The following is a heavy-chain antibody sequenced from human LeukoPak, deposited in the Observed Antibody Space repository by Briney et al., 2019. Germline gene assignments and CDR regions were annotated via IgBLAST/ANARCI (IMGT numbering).Heavy chain of an antibody. CDR2: TYYGGNT. CDR3: ARHVVGPGYSSVSNLDY. J-gene: IGHJ4*02. CDR1: GASNSSGTYY. Sequence: SETLSLTCPVSGASNSSGTYYWAWLRQPPGKGLEWIGSTYYGGNTHYSPSLRGRVTISVDTSENKLSVRLTSVTAADTAVYYCARHVVGPGYSSVSNLDYWGQGTLVIVSS. V-gene: IGHV4-39*01. D-gene: IGHD2-15*01.